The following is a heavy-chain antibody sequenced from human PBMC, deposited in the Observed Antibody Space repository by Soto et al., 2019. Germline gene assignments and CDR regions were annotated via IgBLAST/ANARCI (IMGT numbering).Heavy chain of an antibody. CDR2: IGTAGDT. D-gene: IGHD6-13*01. Sequence: GGSLRLSCAASGFTFSSYDMHWVRQATGKGLEWVSAIGTAGDTYYPGSVKGRFTISRENAKNSLYLQMNSLRAEDTAVYYCARDLGFSGIAAATSGVYYYYGMDVWGQGTTVTVSS. CDR1: GFTFSSYD. V-gene: IGHV3-13*01. CDR3: ARDLGFSGIAAATSGVYYYYGMDV. J-gene: IGHJ6*02.